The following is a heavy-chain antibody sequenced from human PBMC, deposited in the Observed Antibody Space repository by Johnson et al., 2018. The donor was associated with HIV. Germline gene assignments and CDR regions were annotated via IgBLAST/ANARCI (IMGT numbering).Heavy chain of an antibody. CDR3: AATYFFDSSGSRYPFDI. Sequence: QVYLVESGGGVVQPGRSLRLSCAVSGFTFSSYAMHWVRQAPGKGLEWVAIISYDGSNKYYADSVKGRFTISRDNSKNTLYLQMNSLRAEDTAEYYCAATYFFDSSGSRYPFDIWGQGTMVTVSS. CDR2: ISYDGSNK. D-gene: IGHD3-22*01. V-gene: IGHV3-30-3*01. CDR1: GFTFSSYA. J-gene: IGHJ3*02.